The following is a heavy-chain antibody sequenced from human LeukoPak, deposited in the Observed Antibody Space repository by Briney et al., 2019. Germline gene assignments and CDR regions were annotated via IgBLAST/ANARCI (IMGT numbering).Heavy chain of an antibody. CDR2: MNPNSGAT. Sequence: ASVKVSCKASGYTFTSYDFNWLRQATGQGPEWMGWMNPNSGATGYAQKFQGRVTMTRSASINTAYMELTNLRSEDTAVYYCARDGKGTFDYWGQGTLVTVSS. D-gene: IGHD1-1*01. CDR3: ARDGKGTFDY. J-gene: IGHJ4*02. V-gene: IGHV1-8*01. CDR1: GYTFTSYD.